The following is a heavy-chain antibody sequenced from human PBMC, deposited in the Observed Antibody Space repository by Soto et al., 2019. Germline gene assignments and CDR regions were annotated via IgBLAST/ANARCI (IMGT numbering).Heavy chain of an antibody. D-gene: IGHD2-15*01. V-gene: IGHV4-59*01. J-gene: IGHJ4*02. CDR2: VYNSGST. CDR3: ARYRREEVAGYTLDN. Sequence: PSTLSLTCTVSGGSISSNYWTWIRQPPGKGLEWIGYVYNSGSTNYNPSLKSRVTISEDTSKSQFSLKVNSMTAADTAVYYCARYRREEVAGYTLDNWGQGILVTVSS. CDR1: GGSISSNY.